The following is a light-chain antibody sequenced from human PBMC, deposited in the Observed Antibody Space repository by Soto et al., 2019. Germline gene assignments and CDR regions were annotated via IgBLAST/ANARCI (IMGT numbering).Light chain of an antibody. CDR1: QNIRSW. CDR2: DAS. J-gene: IGKJ1*01. V-gene: IGKV1-5*01. CDR3: QQYSSRWT. Sequence: DIPMTQSPSTLSASVGDRVTITCRASQNIRSWLAWYQQIPGKAPELLIYDASTLQSGVPSRFSGSGSGTDFTLTISSLQPEDFATYYCQQYSSRWTFGQGTKVEIK.